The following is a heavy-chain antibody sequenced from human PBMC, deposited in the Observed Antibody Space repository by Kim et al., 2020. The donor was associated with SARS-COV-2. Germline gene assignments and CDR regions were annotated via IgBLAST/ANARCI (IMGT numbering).Heavy chain of an antibody. CDR3: AKDRAYFDWLSALGGLTPTAFYYYYGRDV. V-gene: IGHV3-30*18. D-gene: IGHD3-9*01. J-gene: IGHJ6*01. CDR1: GFTFSSYG. CDR2: ISYDGSNK. Sequence: GGSLRLSCAASGFTFSSYGMHWVRQAPGKGLEWVAVISYDGSNKYYADSVKGRFTISRDNSKNTLYLQRNSLRAEDTAVYYCAKDRAYFDWLSALGGLTPTAFYYYYGRDVWGQGTTVSVSP.